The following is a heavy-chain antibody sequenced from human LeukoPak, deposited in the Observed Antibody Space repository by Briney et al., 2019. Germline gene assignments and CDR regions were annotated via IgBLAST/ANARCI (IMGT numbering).Heavy chain of an antibody. CDR2: ISSSSSYI. D-gene: IGHD1-26*01. J-gene: IGHJ5*02. Sequence: GGSLRLSCAASGFTFSSYSMNWVRQAPGKGLEWVSSISSSSSYIYYADSVKGRFTISRDNAKNSLYLQMNSLRAEDTAVYYCVRDVSGGYGGNWFDPWGQGTLVTVSS. CDR1: GFTFSSYS. V-gene: IGHV3-21*01. CDR3: VRDVSGGYGGNWFDP.